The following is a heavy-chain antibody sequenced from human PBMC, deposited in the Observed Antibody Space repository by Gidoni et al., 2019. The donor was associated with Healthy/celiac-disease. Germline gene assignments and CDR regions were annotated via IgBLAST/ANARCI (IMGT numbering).Heavy chain of an antibody. V-gene: IGHV3-7*01. CDR3: AGLRYFDWTEEMFDY. Sequence: EVQLVESGGGLVQPGGSLRLSCAASGFTFSSYWMRWVRQAPGKGLEWVANIKQDGSEKYYVDSVKGRFTISRDNAKNSLYLQMNSLRAEDTAVYYCAGLRYFDWTEEMFDYWGQGTLVTVSS. CDR1: GFTFSSYW. CDR2: IKQDGSEK. D-gene: IGHD3-9*01. J-gene: IGHJ4*02.